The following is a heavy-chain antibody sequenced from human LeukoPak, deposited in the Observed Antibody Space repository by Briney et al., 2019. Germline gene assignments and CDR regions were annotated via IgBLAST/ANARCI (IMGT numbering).Heavy chain of an antibody. D-gene: IGHD3-10*01. V-gene: IGHV3-21*01. CDR1: GFTFSSYS. CDR3: ARDDGFGESVSFDY. Sequence: GGSLRLSCAASGFTFSSYSMNWVRQAPGKGLEWVSSISSSSSYIYYADSVKGRFTISRDNAKNSLYLQMNSLRAEDTAVYYFARDDGFGESVSFDYWGQGTLVTVSS. CDR2: ISSSSSYI. J-gene: IGHJ4*02.